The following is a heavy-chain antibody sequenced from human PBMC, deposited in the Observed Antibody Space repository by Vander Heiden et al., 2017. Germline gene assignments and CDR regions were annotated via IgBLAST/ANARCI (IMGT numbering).Heavy chain of an antibody. V-gene: IGHV3-21*01. D-gene: IGHD4-4*01. CDR1: GFTFSYYG. CDR3: ARLQLQDNNWFDP. J-gene: IGHJ5*02. Sequence: EVQLVESGGGLVKPGGSLRLSCAASGFTFSYYGMNWVRQAPGKGLEWVSSIGSSSNYIYYADSVKGRFTISRDNARNALFLQMNSLRVEDTAVYYCARLQLQDNNWFDPWGQGTLVTVSS. CDR2: IGSSSNYI.